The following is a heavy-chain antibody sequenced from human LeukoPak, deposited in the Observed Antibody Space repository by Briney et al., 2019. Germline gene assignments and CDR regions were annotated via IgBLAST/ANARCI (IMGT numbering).Heavy chain of an antibody. D-gene: IGHD6-13*01. CDR3: AREHAAAGIDY. V-gene: IGHV3-21*01. J-gene: IGHJ4*02. CDR2: ISSSSSYI. CDR1: GFTFSSYS. Sequence: GGSLRLSCAASGFTFSSYSMTWVRQAPGKGLEWVSSISSSSSYIYYADSVKGRFTISRDNAKNSLYLQMNSLRAEDTAVYHCAREHAAAGIDYWGQGTLVTVSS.